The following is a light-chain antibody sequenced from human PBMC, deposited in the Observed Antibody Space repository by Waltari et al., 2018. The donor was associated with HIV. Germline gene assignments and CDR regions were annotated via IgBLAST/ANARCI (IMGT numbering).Light chain of an antibody. CDR1: SSAVGGYNY. Sequence: QSALTQPPSASGSPGQSVTISCTGTSSAVGGYNYVSWYQQHPGKAPKLMIYEVTKRASGVPDRCSGSKSGNTASLTVSGLQAEYEADYYCSSYAGSNNLVFGGGTKLTVL. J-gene: IGLJ3*02. CDR3: SSYAGSNNLV. CDR2: EVT. V-gene: IGLV2-8*01.